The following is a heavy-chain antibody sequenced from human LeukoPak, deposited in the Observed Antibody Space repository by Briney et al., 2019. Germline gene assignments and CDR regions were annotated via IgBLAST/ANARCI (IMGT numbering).Heavy chain of an antibody. Sequence: GGSLSLSCAVSGITLSNYGMSWVRQAPGKGLEWDAGISDRGSRTNYADSVKGRFTISTDHPKNTLYLQMNSLRAEDTAEYFCAKRGVVIRVILVGFHKEAYYFDSWGQGALVTVSS. CDR3: AKRGVVIRVILVGFHKEAYYFDS. CDR1: GITLSNYG. V-gene: IGHV3-23*01. CDR2: ISDRGSRT. D-gene: IGHD3-22*01. J-gene: IGHJ4*02.